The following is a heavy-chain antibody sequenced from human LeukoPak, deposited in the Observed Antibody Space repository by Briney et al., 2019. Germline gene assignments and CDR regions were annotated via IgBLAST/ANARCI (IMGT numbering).Heavy chain of an antibody. V-gene: IGHV4-59*01. Sequence: SETLSLTCTVSGGSISGYYLSWIRQPPGKGLEWIGYIYYSGSTSYNPSLKSRVTISVDTSKNQFSLKLSSVTAADTAVYYCAREGARWEPSFSAFDIWGQGTMVTVSS. CDR3: AREGARWEPSFSAFDI. CDR2: IYYSGST. D-gene: IGHD1-26*01. J-gene: IGHJ3*02. CDR1: GGSISGYY.